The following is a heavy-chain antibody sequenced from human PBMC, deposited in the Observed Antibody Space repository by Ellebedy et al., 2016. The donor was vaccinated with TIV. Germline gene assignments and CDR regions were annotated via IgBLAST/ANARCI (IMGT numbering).Heavy chain of an antibody. V-gene: IGHV3-48*01. CDR3: ARDPPGIAASGPYK. CDR2: ISSSGTTI. CDR1: GFTFRNNS. D-gene: IGHD6-13*01. Sequence: GESLKISCAASGFTFRNNSMNWVRQAPGKGLEWVSYISSSGTTIYYADSVKGRFTISRDSSKNTLYLQMNSLRAEDTAVYYCARDPPGIAASGPYKWGQGTLVTVSS. J-gene: IGHJ4*02.